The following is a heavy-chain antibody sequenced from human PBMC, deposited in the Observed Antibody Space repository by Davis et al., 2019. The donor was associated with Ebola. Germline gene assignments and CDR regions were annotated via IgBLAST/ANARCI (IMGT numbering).Heavy chain of an antibody. D-gene: IGHD1-26*01. CDR1: GFTFSSYA. CDR2: ISYDGSNK. J-gene: IGHJ6*02. CDR3: ARDAAIVGAPTEGYYYYGMDV. V-gene: IGHV3-30-3*01. Sequence: PGGSLRLSCAASGFTFSSYAMHWVRQAPDKGLEWVAVISYDGSNKYYSDSVKGRFTISRDNSKNTLYLQMNSLRAEDTAVYYCARDAAIVGAPTEGYYYYGMDVWGQGTTVTVSS.